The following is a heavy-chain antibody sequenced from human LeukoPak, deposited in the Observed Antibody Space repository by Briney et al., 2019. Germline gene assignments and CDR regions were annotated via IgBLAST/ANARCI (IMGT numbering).Heavy chain of an antibody. CDR1: GFTFSSYG. CDR2: IWYDGSNK. V-gene: IGHV3-33*01. Sequence: PGGSLRLSCAASGFTFSSYGMHWVRQAPGRGLEWVAVIWYDGSNKYYADSVKGRFTISRDNSKNTLYLQMNSLRAEDTAVYYCARRQDSNYDTPETDYWGQGTLVTVSS. CDR3: ARRQDSNYDTPETDY. J-gene: IGHJ4*02. D-gene: IGHD4-11*01.